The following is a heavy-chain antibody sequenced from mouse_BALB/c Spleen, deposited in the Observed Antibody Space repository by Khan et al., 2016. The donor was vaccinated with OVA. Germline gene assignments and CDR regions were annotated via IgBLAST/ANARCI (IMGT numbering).Heavy chain of an antibody. CDR2: IDPFNGGT. CDR3: TRLGTTGWFAY. CDR1: GYSFTNYY. D-gene: IGHD2-13*01. J-gene: IGHJ3*01. V-gene: IGHV1S135*01. Sequence: VQLKQSGPELMKPGASVKISCTASGYSFTNYYIHWVKQSHGQSLEWIGYIDPFNGGTNYNQKFKGTATLTVDKSSSTAYMHLSSLTSEDSAVYDCTRLGTTGWFAYWGQGTLVTVSA.